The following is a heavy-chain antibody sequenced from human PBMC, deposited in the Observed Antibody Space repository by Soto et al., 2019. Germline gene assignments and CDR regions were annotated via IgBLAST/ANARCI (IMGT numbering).Heavy chain of an antibody. CDR3: ARVAGVYYDSSGITTGVGDFDY. Sequence: GASVKVSCTASGYTFTSYDINWVRQATGQGLEWMGWMNPNSGNTGYAQKFQGRVTMTRNTSISTAYMELSSLRSEDTAVYYCARVAGVYYDSSGITTGVGDFDYWGQGTLVTVSS. CDR2: MNPNSGNT. V-gene: IGHV1-8*01. J-gene: IGHJ4*02. CDR1: GYTFTSYD. D-gene: IGHD3-22*01.